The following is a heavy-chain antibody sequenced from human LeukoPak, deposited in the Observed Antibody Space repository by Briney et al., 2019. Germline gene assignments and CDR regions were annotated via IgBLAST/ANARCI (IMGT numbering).Heavy chain of an antibody. CDR2: ISGSGGST. D-gene: IGHD3-16*02. CDR3: ARDKNRGYVDY. CDR1: GFTFTSYS. V-gene: IGHV3-23*01. J-gene: IGHJ4*02. Sequence: PGGSLRLSCAASGFTFTSYSMNWVRQAPGKGLEWVSAISGSGGSTYYADFVKGRFTISRDNSKSTLYLQMNSLRAEDTAVYYCARDKNRGYVDYWGQGTLVTVSS.